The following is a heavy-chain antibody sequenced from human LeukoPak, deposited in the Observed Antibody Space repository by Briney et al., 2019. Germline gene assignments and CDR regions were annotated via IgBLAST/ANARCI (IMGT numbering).Heavy chain of an antibody. J-gene: IGHJ5*02. CDR3: ARGIRRGDYWFDP. CDR2: IDPKSGGT. V-gene: IGHV1-2*02. D-gene: IGHD2-21*02. CDR1: EYTFTGYY. Sequence: GASVKVSCKASEYTFTGYYMHWVRQAPGQGLEWMGWIDPKSGGTNYAQKFQDRVSMTRDTSITTAYMELSRLRSDDAAVYYCARGIRRGDYWFDPWGQGTLVTVSS.